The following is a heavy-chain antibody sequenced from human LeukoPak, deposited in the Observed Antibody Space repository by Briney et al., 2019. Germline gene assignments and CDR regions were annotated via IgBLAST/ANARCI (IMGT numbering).Heavy chain of an antibody. Sequence: SETLSLTCTVSGGSISSGSYYWSWIRQPAGKRLEWIGRIYTSGNTDYNPSLKSRVTISVDTSKNQLSLKLSSLTAADTAVYYCARHEYSGSYYGLSWFDPWGQGTLVTVSS. V-gene: IGHV4-61*02. CDR2: IYTSGNT. D-gene: IGHD1-26*01. J-gene: IGHJ5*02. CDR3: ARHEYSGSYYGLSWFDP. CDR1: GGSISSGSYY.